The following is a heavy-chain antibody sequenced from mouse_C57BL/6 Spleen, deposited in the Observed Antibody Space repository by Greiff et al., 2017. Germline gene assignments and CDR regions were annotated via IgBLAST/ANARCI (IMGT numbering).Heavy chain of an antibody. D-gene: IGHD1-1*01. CDR1: GYTFTSYW. V-gene: IGHV1-55*01. CDR2: IYPGSGST. J-gene: IGHJ2*01. CDR3: ARYRPYYYGSSYFDY. Sequence: QVQLQQPGAELVKPGASVKMSCKASGYTFTSYWITWVKQRPGQGLEWIGDIYPGSGSTNYNEKFKSKATLTVDTSSSTAYMQLSSLTSEDSAVYYCARYRPYYYGSSYFDYWGQGTTLTVSS.